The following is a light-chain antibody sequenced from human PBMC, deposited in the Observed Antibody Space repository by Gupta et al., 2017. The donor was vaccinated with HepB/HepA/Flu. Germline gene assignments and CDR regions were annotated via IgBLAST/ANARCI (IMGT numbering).Light chain of an antibody. CDR3: QKYTSAPRKT. CDR2: AAS. V-gene: IGKV1-27*01. J-gene: IGKJ1*01. Sequence: DIQMTQSPSSLSASVGDRVTITCRASQGISNYLAWYQQKPGKVPKLLIYAASTLQSGVPSRFSGSGSGTDFTLTISSLQHADVATYYCQKYTSAPRKTFGQGTKVEIK. CDR1: QGISNY.